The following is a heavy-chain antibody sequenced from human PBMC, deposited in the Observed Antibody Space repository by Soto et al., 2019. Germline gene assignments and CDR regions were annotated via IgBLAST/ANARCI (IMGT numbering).Heavy chain of an antibody. J-gene: IGHJ5*02. CDR3: ARDQLEGNWFDP. CDR1: GGSISSGGYS. Sequence: QLQLQESGSGLVRPSQTLSLNCAVSGGSISSGGYSWNWIRQPPGKGLEWIGYIYHSGSTLYNPSLKSRVTISVDKSKNQFSLKLRSVTAADTAVYYCARDQLEGNWFDPWGQGTLVTVSS. CDR2: IYHSGST. D-gene: IGHD1-1*01. V-gene: IGHV4-30-2*01.